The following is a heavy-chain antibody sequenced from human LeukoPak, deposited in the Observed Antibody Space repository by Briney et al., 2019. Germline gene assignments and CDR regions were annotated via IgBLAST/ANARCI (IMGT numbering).Heavy chain of an antibody. V-gene: IGHV1-18*01. CDR1: GYTFINYG. CDR3: AVGVVVTYYFDY. CDR2: ISAENGNT. D-gene: IGHD3-22*01. J-gene: IGHJ4*02. Sequence: ASVKVSCKASGYTFINYGISWVRQTPGQGLEWMGWISAENGNTGYVENLQGRVTMTTDTSTSTAYMELRSLRSDDTAVYYCAVGVVVTYYFDYWGQGTLVTVSS.